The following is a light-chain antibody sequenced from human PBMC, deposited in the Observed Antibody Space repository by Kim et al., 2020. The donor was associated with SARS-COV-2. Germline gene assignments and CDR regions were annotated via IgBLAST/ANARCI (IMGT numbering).Light chain of an antibody. V-gene: IGKV3-20*01. Sequence: PGEGAPPSRRASQPVNANFLAWYQKKPGQAPRVVIYGASSRPAGVPDRFVGSGSGTDFTLTINSVEAEDFAVYYCQQHGASPSYAFGQGTKLEI. CDR2: GAS. CDR3: QQHGASPSYA. J-gene: IGKJ2*01. CDR1: QPVNANF.